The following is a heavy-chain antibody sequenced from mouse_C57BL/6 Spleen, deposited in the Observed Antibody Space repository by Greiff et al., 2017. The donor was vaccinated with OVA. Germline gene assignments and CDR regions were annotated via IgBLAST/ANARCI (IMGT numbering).Heavy chain of an antibody. CDR1: GYTFTSYG. V-gene: IGHV1-81*01. J-gene: IGHJ3*01. CDR3: ARCGSNYSWFAY. Sequence: QVQLKESGAELARPGASVKLSCKASGYTFTSYGISWVKQRTGQGLEWIGEIYPRSGNTYYNEKFKGKATLTADKSSSTAYMELRSLTSEDSAVYFCARCGSNYSWFAYWGQGTLVTVSA. CDR2: IYPRSGNT. D-gene: IGHD1-1*01.